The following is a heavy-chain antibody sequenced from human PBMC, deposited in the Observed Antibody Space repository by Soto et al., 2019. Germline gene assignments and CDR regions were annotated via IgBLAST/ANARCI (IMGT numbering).Heavy chain of an antibody. CDR2: IGADNGDT. D-gene: IGHD6-19*01. CDR3: ARDGSAWDFDY. V-gene: IGHV1-18*01. CDR1: GYTFSTYG. J-gene: IGHJ4*02. Sequence: XSVKVSFNASGYTFSTYGFSLVRQAPGQGLEWMGWIGADNGDTNYAQNFQGRVTMTTDTSTSTVYMELSSLRSDDTAVYYCARDGSAWDFDYWGQGTLVTVSS.